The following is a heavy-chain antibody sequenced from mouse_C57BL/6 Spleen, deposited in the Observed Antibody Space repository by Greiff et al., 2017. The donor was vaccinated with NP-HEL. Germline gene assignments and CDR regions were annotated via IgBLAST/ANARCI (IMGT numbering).Heavy chain of an antibody. CDR2: IYPGSGST. D-gene: IGHD2-1*01. Sequence: VQLQESGAELARPGASVKLSCKASGYTFTSYGISWVKQRTGQGLEWIGEIYPGSGSTNYNEKFKSKATLTVDTSSSTAYMQLSSLTSEDSAVYYCASFGNFYAMDYWGQGTSVTVSS. V-gene: IGHV1-81*01. CDR3: ASFGNFYAMDY. J-gene: IGHJ4*01. CDR1: GYTFTSYG.